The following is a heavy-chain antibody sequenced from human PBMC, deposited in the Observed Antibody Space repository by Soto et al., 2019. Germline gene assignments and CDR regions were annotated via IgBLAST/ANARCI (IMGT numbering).Heavy chain of an antibody. CDR2: ISSGSTYI. Sequence: EVQLVESGGGLVKPGGSLRLSCTASGFTFSSYIMNWVRQAPGKGLEWVSSISSGSTYINYGDSVKGRFTVSRDNAKNSLYLQMDSLRVEDTAVDFCAREESDAFDYWGQGTLVTVYS. CDR1: GFTFSSYI. V-gene: IGHV3-21*01. CDR3: AREESDAFDY. J-gene: IGHJ4*02.